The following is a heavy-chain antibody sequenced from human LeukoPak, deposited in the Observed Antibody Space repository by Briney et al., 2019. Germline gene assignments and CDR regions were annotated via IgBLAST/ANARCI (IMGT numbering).Heavy chain of an antibody. CDR3: AKGGSGYSSVWLDL. Sequence: GGSLRLSCAASGFTFTSYAMSWVRQAPGKGLEWVSGINGGGAGTYYADSVKGRFTISRDNDKNTLNLQMNSLRAEDTAIYYGAKGGSGYSSVWLDLWGQGTLVTVSS. CDR1: GFTFTSYA. D-gene: IGHD6-19*01. CDR2: INGGGAGT. V-gene: IGHV3-23*01. J-gene: IGHJ5*02.